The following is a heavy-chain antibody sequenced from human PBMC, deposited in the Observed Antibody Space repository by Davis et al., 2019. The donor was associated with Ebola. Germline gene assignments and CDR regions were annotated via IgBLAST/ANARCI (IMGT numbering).Heavy chain of an antibody. CDR3: TAYSSSSVVFFDY. J-gene: IGHJ4*02. CDR2: IRSKANSYAT. D-gene: IGHD6-6*01. CDR1: GFTFSGSA. V-gene: IGHV3-73*01. Sequence: AGSLTLSCAASGFTFSGSAMHWVRQASGKGLGWVGRIRSKANSYATAYAASVKGRFTISRDDSKNTAYLQMNSLTTEDTAVYYCTAYSSSSVVFFDYWGQGTLVTVSS.